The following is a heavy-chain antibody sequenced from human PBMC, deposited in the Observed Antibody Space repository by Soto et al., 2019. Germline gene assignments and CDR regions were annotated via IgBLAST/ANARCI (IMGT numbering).Heavy chain of an antibody. CDR1: RFTFSNFA. CDR2: ITGTSANT. J-gene: IGHJ4*02. Sequence: EVQLLESGGGLVQPGGSLRLSCAASRFTFSNFAMSWVRQAPGTGLEWVSTITGTSANTYYTDSVKGRFAISRGNSQNTLYLQMNSLTTEDTAVYYGEKGRATYGLLTHDYWGQGTLVTVSS. V-gene: IGHV3-23*01. CDR3: EKGRATYGLLTHDY. D-gene: IGHD3-9*01.